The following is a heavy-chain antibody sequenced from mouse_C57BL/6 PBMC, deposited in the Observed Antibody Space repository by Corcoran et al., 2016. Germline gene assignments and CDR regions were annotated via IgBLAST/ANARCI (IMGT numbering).Heavy chain of an antibody. CDR2: IDPETGGT. CDR3: TSPFYYYGSRGAWFAY. Sequence: QVQLQQSGAELVRPGASVTLSCKASGYTFTDYEMHWVKQTPVHGLEWIGAIDPETGGTAYNQKFKGKAILTADKSSSTAYMELRSLTSEDSAVYYCTSPFYYYGSRGAWFAYWGQGTLVTVSA. CDR1: GYTFTDYE. D-gene: IGHD1-1*01. J-gene: IGHJ3*01. V-gene: IGHV1-15*01.